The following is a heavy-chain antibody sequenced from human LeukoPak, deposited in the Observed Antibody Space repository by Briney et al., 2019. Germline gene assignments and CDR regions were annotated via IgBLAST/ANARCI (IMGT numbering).Heavy chain of an antibody. CDR3: TRDCSGGSCYSLSLDY. CDR2: ISSSGSTI. Sequence: GGSLRLSCAASGFTFSSYEMNWVRQAPGKGLEWVSYISSSGSTIYYADSVKGRFTISRDNAKNSLYLQMNSLRAEDTAVYYYTRDCSGGSCYSLSLDYWGQGTLVTVSS. CDR1: GFTFSSYE. J-gene: IGHJ4*02. V-gene: IGHV3-48*03. D-gene: IGHD2-15*01.